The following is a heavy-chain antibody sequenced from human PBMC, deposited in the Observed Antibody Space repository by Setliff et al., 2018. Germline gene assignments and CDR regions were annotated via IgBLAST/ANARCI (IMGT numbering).Heavy chain of an antibody. CDR3: AKDRGPRSPS. D-gene: IGHD3-16*01. CDR2: NK. V-gene: IGHV3-53*01. J-gene: IGHJ4*02. CDR1: GFTVSSNY. Sequence: GGSLRLSCAASGFTVSSNYMSWVRQAPGKGLEWVSVNKHYRDSVKGRFTISRDNAKNTLYLQMNSLRAEDTAVYYCAKDRGPRSPSWGQGTLVTVSS.